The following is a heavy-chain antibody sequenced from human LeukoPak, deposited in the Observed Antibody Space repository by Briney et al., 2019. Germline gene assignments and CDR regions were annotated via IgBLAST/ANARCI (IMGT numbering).Heavy chain of an antibody. Sequence: GGSLRLSCAASGFTFSSYAMSWVRQVPGKGLEWVSVISGSGGSTYYADSVKGRFTISRDNSKNTLDLQMNSLRAEDTAVYYCAKGPGPMFYYYMDVWGRGTTVTVSS. CDR3: AKGPGPMFYYYMDV. J-gene: IGHJ6*03. CDR1: GFTFSSYA. D-gene: IGHD3-10*02. CDR2: ISGSGGST. V-gene: IGHV3-23*01.